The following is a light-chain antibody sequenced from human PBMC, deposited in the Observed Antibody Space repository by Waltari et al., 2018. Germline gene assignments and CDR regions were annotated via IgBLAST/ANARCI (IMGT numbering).Light chain of an antibody. CDR1: SSDVGSYNR. V-gene: IGLV2-18*02. J-gene: IGLJ3*02. CDR2: EVT. CDR3: NSFTSGNTWV. Sequence: QSALTQPPSVSGSPGQSVTISCTGASSDVGSYNRVSWYQQPPGTVPKLVIYEVTKRPRGCPGRFSGSKSGNTASLTIAGLQAEDEGDYYCNSFTSGNTWVFGGGTKLTVL.